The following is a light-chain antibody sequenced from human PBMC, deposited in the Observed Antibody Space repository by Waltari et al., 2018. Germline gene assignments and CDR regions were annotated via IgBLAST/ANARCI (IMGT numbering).Light chain of an antibody. CDR2: DAS. J-gene: IGKJ1*01. CDR3: QQYYSYPRT. V-gene: IGKV1-5*01. Sequence: DIQMTQSPSTLSASVGDRVTITCRASQTIDNYLAWYQQKPGEAPKVMIYDASTLETGVPSRFSGSGFGTDFSLTISSLQPDDFAIYHCQQYYSYPRTFGQGTKVEVK. CDR1: QTIDNY.